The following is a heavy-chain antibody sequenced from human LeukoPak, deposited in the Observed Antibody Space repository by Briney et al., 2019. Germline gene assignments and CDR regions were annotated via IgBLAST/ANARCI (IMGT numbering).Heavy chain of an antibody. CDR2: IYHSGST. CDR3: ARVWRVSVGAADY. V-gene: IGHV4-30-2*01. Sequence: PSQTLSLTCTVSGGSISSGGYYWSWIRQPPGKGLEWIGYIYHSGSTYYNPSLKSRVTISVDRSKNQFSLKLSSVTAADTAVYYCARVWRVSVGAADYWGQGTLVTVSS. CDR1: GGSISSGGYY. D-gene: IGHD1-26*01. J-gene: IGHJ4*02.